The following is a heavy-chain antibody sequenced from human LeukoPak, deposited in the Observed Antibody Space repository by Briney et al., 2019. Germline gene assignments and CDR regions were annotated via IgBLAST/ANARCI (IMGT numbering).Heavy chain of an antibody. J-gene: IGHJ4*02. D-gene: IGHD6-13*01. V-gene: IGHV3-23*01. CDR2: LSGSGDRA. CDR3: AREGLGAAAGTFDY. CDR1: GFTFSSYA. Sequence: GGSLRLSCAASGFTFSSYAMSWVRQAPGEGLAWVSILSGSGDRAHYADSVKGRFTISRDNSKNTLSLQMSSLRAEDTAVYLCAREGLGAAAGTFDYWGQGTLVTVSS.